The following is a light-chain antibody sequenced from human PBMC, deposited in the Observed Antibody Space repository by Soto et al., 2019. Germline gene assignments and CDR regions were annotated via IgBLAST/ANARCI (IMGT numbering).Light chain of an antibody. CDR3: QQYGNSRT. CDR2: GAS. J-gene: IGKJ1*01. V-gene: IGKV3-20*01. CDR1: QSVSSN. Sequence: EIVMTQSPATLAVSPGERATLSCRASQSVSSNLAWYQQKPGQAPRLLIYGASSRATGIPDRFSGSGSGTDFTLTISRMEPEDFAVYYCQQYGNSRTFGQGTKV.